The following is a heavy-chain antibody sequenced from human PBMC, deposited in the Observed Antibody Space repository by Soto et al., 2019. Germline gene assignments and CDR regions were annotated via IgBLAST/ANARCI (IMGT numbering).Heavy chain of an antibody. Sequence: SLRLSCTASGFTFGDYAMSWFRQAPGKGLEWVGFIRSKAYGGTTEYAASVKGRFTISRDDSKSIAYLQMNSLKTEDTAVYYCTRDFSMVRGVPYYYGMDVWGQGTTVTVSS. V-gene: IGHV3-49*03. CDR3: TRDFSMVRGVPYYYGMDV. CDR1: GFTFGDYA. J-gene: IGHJ6*02. D-gene: IGHD3-10*01. CDR2: IRSKAYGGTT.